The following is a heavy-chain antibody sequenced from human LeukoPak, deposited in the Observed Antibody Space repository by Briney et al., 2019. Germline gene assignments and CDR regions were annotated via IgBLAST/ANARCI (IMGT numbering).Heavy chain of an antibody. Sequence: SETLSLTCSVSGNSVSSYYWSWIRQPPGKGLEWVGYGDHFGGAIYNPSLKSRVTISVDTCNNQFSLRLTSVTAADTAVYHCARLSDLYNGTYLLDSWSQGTLVTVSS. CDR1: GNSVSSYY. CDR2: GDHFGGA. V-gene: IGHV4-59*08. J-gene: IGHJ4*02. D-gene: IGHD1-26*01. CDR3: ARLSDLYNGTYLLDS.